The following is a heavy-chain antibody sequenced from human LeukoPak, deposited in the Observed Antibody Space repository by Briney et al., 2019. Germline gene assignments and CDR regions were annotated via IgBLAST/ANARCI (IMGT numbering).Heavy chain of an antibody. CDR3: ARRGGTYEFDY. CDR1: GFTFSSYA. J-gene: IGHJ4*02. D-gene: IGHD1-26*01. V-gene: IGHV3-30-3*01. CDR2: ISYDGSNR. Sequence: GRSLRLSCAASGFTFSSYAMHWVRQAPGKGLEWVAVISYDGSNRYYADSVKGRFTISRDNSKNTLYLQVNSLRAEDTALYYCARRGGTYEFDYWGQGTLVTVSS.